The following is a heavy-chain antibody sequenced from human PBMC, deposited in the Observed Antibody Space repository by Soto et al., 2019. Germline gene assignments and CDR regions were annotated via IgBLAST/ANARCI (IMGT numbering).Heavy chain of an antibody. CDR1: GFTFSSYG. CDR3: ARGGGDYAD. Sequence: EVQLVESGGGLVQPGGSLRLSCAASGFTFSSYGINWVRQAPGKGLEWVSYISSSSSSIYYADSVKGRFTISRDNAKNSLFLQMNSLRAEDTAVYYCARGGGDYADWGQGTLVTVSS. CDR2: ISSSSSSI. D-gene: IGHD2-21*02. V-gene: IGHV3-48*01. J-gene: IGHJ4*02.